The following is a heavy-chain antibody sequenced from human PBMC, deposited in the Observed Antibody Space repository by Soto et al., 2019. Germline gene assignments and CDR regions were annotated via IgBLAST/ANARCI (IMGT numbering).Heavy chain of an antibody. V-gene: IGHV3-33*01. Sequence: GSLRLSCAASGFTFSSYGMHWVRQAPGKGLEWVAVIWYDGSNKYYADSVKGRFTISRDNSKNTLYLQMNSLRAEGTAVYYCARDRTVLRFLEWLSPPYYYGMDVWGQGTTVTVSS. CDR2: IWYDGSNK. D-gene: IGHD3-3*01. CDR1: GFTFSSYG. CDR3: ARDRTVLRFLEWLSPPYYYGMDV. J-gene: IGHJ6*02.